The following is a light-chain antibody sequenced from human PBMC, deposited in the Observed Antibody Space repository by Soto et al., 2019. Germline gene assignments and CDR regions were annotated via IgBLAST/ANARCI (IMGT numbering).Light chain of an antibody. CDR2: LGS. CDR3: MRSLQTAFT. J-gene: IGKJ3*01. Sequence: IVMPQSPPSLSVTPGEPASISCRSSQSLLRDIGYNHLDWYIQKPGQSSQLLNYLGSNRSSGVPYRFSGSGSGTDFTLIITSVQSGDVGLYYCMRSLQTAFTFGHGTSVDI. CDR1: QSLLRDIGYNH. V-gene: IGKV2-28*01.